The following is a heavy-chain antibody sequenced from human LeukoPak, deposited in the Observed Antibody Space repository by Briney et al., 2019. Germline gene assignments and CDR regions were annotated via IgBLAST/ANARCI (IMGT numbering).Heavy chain of an antibody. D-gene: IGHD3-22*01. Sequence: KASETLSLTCAVYGGSFSGYYWSWIRQPPGKGLEWIGEINHSGSTNYNPSLKSRVTISVDTSKNQFSLKLSPVTAADTAVYYCARHDSSGYYLNWGQGTLVTVSS. CDR3: ARHDSSGYYLN. J-gene: IGHJ4*02. CDR1: GGSFSGYY. V-gene: IGHV4-34*01. CDR2: INHSGST.